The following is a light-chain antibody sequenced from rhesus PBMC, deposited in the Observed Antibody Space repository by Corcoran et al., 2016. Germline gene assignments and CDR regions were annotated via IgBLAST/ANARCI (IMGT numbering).Light chain of an antibody. Sequence: DIQMTQSPSSLSASVGDRVTITCRASQGITNDLAWYQPKPGQIPTLLMYEASSLQSGIPARFSGSGSGTDFTLTISSLQSEDFATYYCQHYYSTPYSFGQGTKVEIK. CDR1: QGITND. CDR3: QHYYSTPYS. J-gene: IGKJ2*01. CDR2: EAS. V-gene: IGKV1-25*01.